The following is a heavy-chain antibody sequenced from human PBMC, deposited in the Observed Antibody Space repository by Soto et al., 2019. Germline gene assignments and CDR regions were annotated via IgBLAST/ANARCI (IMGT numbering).Heavy chain of an antibody. CDR2: ISSSSSYI. CDR1: GFTFSSYS. CDR3: ARRHGPDAFDI. J-gene: IGHJ3*02. Sequence: EVQLVESGGGLVKPGGSLRLSCVASGFTFSSYSMNWVRQAPGKGLECVSSISSSSSYIYYADSVKGRFTISRDNAKNSLYLQMNSLRAEDKAVYYCARRHGPDAFDIWGQGTMVTVSS. V-gene: IGHV3-21*01.